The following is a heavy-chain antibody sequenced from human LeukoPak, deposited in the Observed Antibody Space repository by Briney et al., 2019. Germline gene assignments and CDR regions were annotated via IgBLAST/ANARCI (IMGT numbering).Heavy chain of an antibody. J-gene: IGHJ6*02. Sequence: PGGSLRLSCEASGFTFSSYAMAWVRQAPGKGLEWLSYITSSSNINYADSVKGRFTISRDNAKNSLYLQMNSLRDEDTAVYYCAKVYGDYFYYYYGMDVWGQGTTVTVSS. CDR3: AKVYGDYFYYYYGMDV. D-gene: IGHD4-17*01. V-gene: IGHV3-48*02. CDR2: ITSSSNI. CDR1: GFTFSSYA.